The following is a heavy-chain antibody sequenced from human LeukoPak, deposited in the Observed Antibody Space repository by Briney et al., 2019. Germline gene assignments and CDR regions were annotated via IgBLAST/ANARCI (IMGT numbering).Heavy chain of an antibody. CDR1: GFTFSSYG. CDR2: IGDTRTTI. Sequence: GGSLRLSCAASGFTFSSYGMNWVRQAPGKGLEWVSYIGDTRTTIYYADSVKGRFTISRDIAKNSLYLQMNSLRTEDTAVYYCAREYTGSDYFDYWGQGTLVTVSS. CDR3: AREYTGSDYFDY. V-gene: IGHV3-48*03. J-gene: IGHJ4*02. D-gene: IGHD5-12*01.